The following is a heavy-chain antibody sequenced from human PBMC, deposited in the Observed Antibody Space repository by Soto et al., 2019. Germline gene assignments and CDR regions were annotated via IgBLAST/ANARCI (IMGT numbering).Heavy chain of an antibody. D-gene: IGHD3-22*01. CDR1: GFSFSSYS. J-gene: IGHJ4*02. CDR3: ARVYYYGSSASAIFGY. V-gene: IGHV3-48*02. CDR2: LRSSSSDT. Sequence: GGSLRLSCAASGFSFSSYSMNWVRQAPGKGPEWVSYLRSSSSDTYYADSVKGRFTISRDNAKNSLYLQMNSLRDEDTAVYYCARVYYYGSSASAIFGYWGQGTLVTVSS.